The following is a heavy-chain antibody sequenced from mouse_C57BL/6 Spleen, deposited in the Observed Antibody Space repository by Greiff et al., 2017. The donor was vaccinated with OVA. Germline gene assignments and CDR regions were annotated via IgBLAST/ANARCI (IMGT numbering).Heavy chain of an antibody. D-gene: IGHD2-3*01. CDR2: ISDGGSYT. J-gene: IGHJ2*01. CDR3: AREGDGYLDY. CDR1: GFTFSSYA. Sequence: EVKLMESGGGLVKPGGSLKLSCAASGFTFSSYAMSWVRQTPEKRLEWVATISDGGSYTYYPDNVKGRFTISRDNAKNNLYLQMSHLKSADTAMYYCAREGDGYLDYWGQGTTLTVSS. V-gene: IGHV5-4*01.